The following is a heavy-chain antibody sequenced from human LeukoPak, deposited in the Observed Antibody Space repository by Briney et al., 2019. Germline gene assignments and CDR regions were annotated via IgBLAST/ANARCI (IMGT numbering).Heavy chain of an antibody. CDR1: GGTFSGYA. V-gene: IGHV1-69*04. CDR3: ARSSCSGASCYSRDDWYLDL. D-gene: IGHD2-15*01. J-gene: IGHJ2*01. CDR2: IVVTFGIA. Sequence: SVKVSCKASGGTFSGYAINWVRQAPGQGLEWMGRIVVTFGIANYAQGFQGRVTITADKSTGSAYMQLSSLRSEDTALYYCARSSCSGASCYSRDDWYLDLWGRGTLVTVSS.